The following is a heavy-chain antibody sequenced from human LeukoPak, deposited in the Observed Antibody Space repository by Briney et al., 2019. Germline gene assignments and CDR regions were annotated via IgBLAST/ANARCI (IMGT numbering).Heavy chain of an antibody. CDR2: ISANNGDT. CDR3: ARKGTGLAFDV. J-gene: IGHJ3*01. CDR1: DYTFTSYG. V-gene: IGHV1-18*04. D-gene: IGHD3-10*01. Sequence: GASVKVSCKASDYTFTSYGTSWVRQAPGQGLEYMGWISANNGDTSYPQKVQGRVTMTTDTSTTTAYMELRSLRSDDTAVYYCARKGTGLAFDVWGQGTMVTVSS.